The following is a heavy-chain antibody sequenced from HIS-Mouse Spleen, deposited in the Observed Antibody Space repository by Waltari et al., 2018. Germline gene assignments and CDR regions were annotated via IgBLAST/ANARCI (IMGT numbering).Heavy chain of an antibody. CDR3: AREIPYSSSWYDWYFDL. CDR2: IYYSGST. V-gene: IGHV4-39*07. D-gene: IGHD6-13*01. J-gene: IGHJ2*01. Sequence: QLQLQESGPGLVKPSETLSLTCTVSGVSISSSSYYWGWIRQPPGKGLEWIGSIYYSGSTNYNPSRKSRVTISVDTSKNQFSLKLSSVTAADTAVYYCAREIPYSSSWYDWYFDLWGRGTLVTVSS. CDR1: GVSISSSSYY.